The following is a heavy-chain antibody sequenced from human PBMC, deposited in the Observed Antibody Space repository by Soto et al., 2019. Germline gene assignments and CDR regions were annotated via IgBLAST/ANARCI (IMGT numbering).Heavy chain of an antibody. D-gene: IGHD1-7*01. J-gene: IGHJ3*02. CDR2: INHSGST. Sequence: KTSETLSLTCAVYGGSFSGYYWSWIRQPPGKGLEWIGEINHSGSTNYNPSLKSRVTISVDTSKNQFSLKLSSVTAADTAVYYCARNEELELVSAFDIWGQGTMVTVSS. CDR1: GGSFSGYY. V-gene: IGHV4-34*01. CDR3: ARNEELELVSAFDI.